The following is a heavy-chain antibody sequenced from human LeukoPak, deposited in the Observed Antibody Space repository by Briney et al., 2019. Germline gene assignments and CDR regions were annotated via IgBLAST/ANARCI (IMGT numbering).Heavy chain of an antibody. D-gene: IGHD3-22*01. Sequence: ASVKVSCKASGYTFTSYDINWVRQATGQGLEWMGWMNPSSGNTGYAQKFQGRVTITTNTSISTAYMELSSLRSGDTAVYYCARARASYYDSNGYYQPYYFDYWGQGTLVTVSS. CDR2: MNPSSGNT. J-gene: IGHJ4*02. V-gene: IGHV1-8*03. CDR1: GYTFTSYD. CDR3: ARARASYYDSNGYYQPYYFDY.